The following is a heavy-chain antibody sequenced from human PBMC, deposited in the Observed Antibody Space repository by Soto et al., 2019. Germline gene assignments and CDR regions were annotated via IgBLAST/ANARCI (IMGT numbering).Heavy chain of an antibody. D-gene: IGHD3-22*01. Sequence: PGGSLRLSCAASGFTFSSYGMHWVRQAPGKGLEWVAVISYDGSNKYYADSVKGRFTISRDNSKSTLYLQMNSLRAEDTAVYYCAKDTPTYYYDSSGYYTSDYGMDVWGQGTTVTVSS. CDR1: GFTFSSYG. V-gene: IGHV3-30*18. CDR2: ISYDGSNK. J-gene: IGHJ6*02. CDR3: AKDTPTYYYDSSGYYTSDYGMDV.